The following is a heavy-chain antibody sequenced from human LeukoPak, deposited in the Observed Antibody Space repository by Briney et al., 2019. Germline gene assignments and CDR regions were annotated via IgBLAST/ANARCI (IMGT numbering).Heavy chain of an antibody. CDR2: IYPGDSET. D-gene: IGHD3-22*01. CDR3: ARWVEYYYDSSGYYDH. V-gene: IGHV5-51*01. CDR1: GYRFTTYW. Sequence: GASLKISCKGPGYRFTTYWIAWVRQMPGKGLEWMGIIYPGDSETRYSPSFQGQVTISVDKSISTAYLQWSSLKATDTAMYYCARWVEYYYDSSGYYDHWGQGTLVTVSS. J-gene: IGHJ4*02.